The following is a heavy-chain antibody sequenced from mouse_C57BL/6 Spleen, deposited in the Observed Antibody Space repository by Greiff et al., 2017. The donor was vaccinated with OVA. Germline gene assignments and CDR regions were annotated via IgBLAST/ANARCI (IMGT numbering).Heavy chain of an antibody. V-gene: IGHV5-6*01. CDR3: AREGTGTSDFDY. CDR2: ISSGGSYT. Sequence: EVQLVESGGDLVKPGGSLKLSCAASGFTFSSYGMSWVRQTPDKRLEWVATISSGGSYTYYPDSVKGRFTISRDNAKNTLYLQMSSLKSEDTAMYYCAREGTGTSDFDYWGQGTTLTVSS. D-gene: IGHD4-1*01. CDR1: GFTFSSYG. J-gene: IGHJ2*01.